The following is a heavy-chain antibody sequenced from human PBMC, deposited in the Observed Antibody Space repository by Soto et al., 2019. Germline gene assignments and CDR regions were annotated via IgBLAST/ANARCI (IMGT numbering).Heavy chain of an antibody. CDR2: IYYSGST. Sequence: SETLSLTCTVSGGSVSSGSYYWSWIRQPPGKGLEWIGYIYYSGSTNYNPSLKSRVTISVDTSKNQFSLKLSSVTAADTAVYYCARDRGGSYSMGAAFDYWGQGTLVTVSS. J-gene: IGHJ4*02. CDR3: ARDRGGSYSMGAAFDY. D-gene: IGHD1-26*01. V-gene: IGHV4-61*01. CDR1: GGSVSSGSYY.